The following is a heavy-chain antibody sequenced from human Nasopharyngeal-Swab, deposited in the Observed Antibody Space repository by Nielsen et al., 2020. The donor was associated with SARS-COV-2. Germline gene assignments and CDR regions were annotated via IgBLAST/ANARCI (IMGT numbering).Heavy chain of an antibody. CDR1: GFSFSAHH. D-gene: IGHD1-1*01. Sequence: GGSLRLSCAASGFSFSAHHVHWVRHAPGKGLQWVAVSSYHGNTDRYADSVKGRFTFSRDSAKNTLYLQMNSLKAEDTAIYYCARQATGLDYWGHGILVTVSS. J-gene: IGHJ4*01. CDR3: ARQATGLDY. V-gene: IGHV3-30*01. CDR2: SSYHGNTD.